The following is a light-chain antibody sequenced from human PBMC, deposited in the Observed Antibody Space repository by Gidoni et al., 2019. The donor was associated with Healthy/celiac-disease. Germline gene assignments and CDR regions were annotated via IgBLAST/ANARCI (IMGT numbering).Light chain of an antibody. CDR3: QQSYSTLLT. J-gene: IGKJ3*01. Sequence: DIQMTQSPSSLSASGGVRVTITCRASQSISSYLNWYQQKPGKAPKLLIYAASSLQSGVQSRFSCSGSGTDFTLTISSLQPEDFATYYCQQSYSTLLTFGPGTKVDIK. CDR2: AAS. V-gene: IGKV1-39*01. CDR1: QSISSY.